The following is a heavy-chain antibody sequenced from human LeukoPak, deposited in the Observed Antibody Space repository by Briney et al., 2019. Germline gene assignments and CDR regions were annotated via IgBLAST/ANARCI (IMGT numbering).Heavy chain of an antibody. CDR2: IYPSDSDT. J-gene: IGHJ4*02. Sequence: GASLKISWKGSGYCFTNYWIGWVRQMPGKGLEWMWIIYPSDSDTRYSPSFEGQVTISAAKSISTSYLQWSLLTASHTVIYYSARLYGSSWYDWGQGILVTVSS. D-gene: IGHD6-13*01. V-gene: IGHV5-51*01. CDR1: GYCFTNYW. CDR3: ARLYGSSWYD.